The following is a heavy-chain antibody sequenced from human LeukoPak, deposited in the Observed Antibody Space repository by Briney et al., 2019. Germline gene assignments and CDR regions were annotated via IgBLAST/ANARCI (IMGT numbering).Heavy chain of an antibody. CDR1: GFTFSSYG. CDR2: IWYDGSNK. V-gene: IGHV3-33*01. J-gene: IGHJ4*02. CDR3: ARDRYYGSGSPHDY. Sequence: GGSLRLSCAASGFTFSSYGMHWVRQAPGKGLEWVAVIWYDGSNKYYADSVKGRFTISGDNSKNTLYLQMNSLRAEDTAVYYCARDRYYGSGSPHDYWGQGTLVTVSS. D-gene: IGHD3-10*01.